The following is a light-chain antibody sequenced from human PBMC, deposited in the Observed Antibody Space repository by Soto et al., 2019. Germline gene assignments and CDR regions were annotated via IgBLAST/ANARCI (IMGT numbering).Light chain of an antibody. J-gene: IGKJ5*01. CDR2: DAS. Sequence: EVGFTQSPATLSLSPGERATLSCRASQSIGLAIAWYQHKPGQAPRLLIYDASNRATGIPARFSGSGSGTDFTLTISSLEPGDFAVYYCQQRSNWPSFGQGTRLEIK. V-gene: IGKV3-11*01. CDR3: QQRSNWPS. CDR1: QSIGLA.